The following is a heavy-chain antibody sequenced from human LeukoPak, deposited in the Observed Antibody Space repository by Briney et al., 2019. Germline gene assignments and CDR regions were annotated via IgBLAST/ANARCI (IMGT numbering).Heavy chain of an antibody. CDR3: AKTYCSGGSCYGTRGPWFDP. V-gene: IGHV3-30*04. CDR2: ISYNGSNK. Sequence: PGRSLRLSCAASGFTFSSYAMHWVRQAPGKGLEWVAVISYNGSNKYYADSVKGRFTISRDNSKNTLYLQMNSLRAEDTAVYYCAKTYCSGGSCYGTRGPWFDPWGQGTLVTVSS. D-gene: IGHD2-15*01. CDR1: GFTFSSYA. J-gene: IGHJ5*02.